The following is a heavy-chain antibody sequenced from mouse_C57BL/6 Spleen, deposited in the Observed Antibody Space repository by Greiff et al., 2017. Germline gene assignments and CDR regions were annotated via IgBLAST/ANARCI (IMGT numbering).Heavy chain of an antibody. V-gene: IGHV5-6*01. D-gene: IGHD1-1*01. Sequence: VQLKESGGDLVKPGGSLKLSCAASGFTFSSYGMSWVRQTPDKRLEWVATISSGGSYTYYPDSVKGRFTISRDNAKNTLYLQMSSLKSEDTAMYYCARQNYGSSYTAMDYWGQGTSGTVSS. CDR1: GFTFSSYG. J-gene: IGHJ4*01. CDR3: ARQNYGSSYTAMDY. CDR2: ISSGGSYT.